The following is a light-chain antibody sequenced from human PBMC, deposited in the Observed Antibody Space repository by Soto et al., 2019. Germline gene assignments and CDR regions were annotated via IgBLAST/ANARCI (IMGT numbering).Light chain of an antibody. CDR1: QSISKY. CDR2: STS. Sequence: DIPMTQSPSSPSASVGDRVTLTCRATQSISKYLNWYQQKPGKAPNLLIYSTSTLQSGVPSRFSGSGSGTDFTLTINSLQPEDFATYYCQQAYDIPRTFGQGTKVEI. CDR3: QQAYDIPRT. J-gene: IGKJ1*01. V-gene: IGKV1-39*01.